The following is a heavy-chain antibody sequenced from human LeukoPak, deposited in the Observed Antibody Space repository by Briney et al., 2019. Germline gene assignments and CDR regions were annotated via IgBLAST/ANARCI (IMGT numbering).Heavy chain of an antibody. Sequence: ASVKVSCKASGYTFTSYGVSWVRQAPGQGLEWMGWISAYNGNTNYAQKLQGRVTMTTDTSTSTAYMELRSLRSDDTAVYYCARDNGAGSGSYLVRGLTNYYYYGMDVWGQGTTVTVSS. CDR2: ISAYNGNT. D-gene: IGHD1-26*01. CDR3: ARDNGAGSGSYLVRGLTNYYYYGMDV. CDR1: GYTFTSYG. J-gene: IGHJ6*02. V-gene: IGHV1-18*01.